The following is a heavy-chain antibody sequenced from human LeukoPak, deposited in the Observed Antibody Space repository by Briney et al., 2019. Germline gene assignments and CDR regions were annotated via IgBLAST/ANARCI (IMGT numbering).Heavy chain of an antibody. Sequence: GGSLKISCKAAGYRFTNNWIAWVRQLPGKGLRWIGIIYAGDAETRYSPSFQGQLTISADTSIGTAYLQWSSLKASDTAMYYCARRAGRAPQDFDYWGQGTLVTVSS. V-gene: IGHV5-51*01. CDR1: GYRFTNNW. J-gene: IGHJ4*02. CDR2: IYAGDAET. CDR3: ARRAGRAPQDFDY.